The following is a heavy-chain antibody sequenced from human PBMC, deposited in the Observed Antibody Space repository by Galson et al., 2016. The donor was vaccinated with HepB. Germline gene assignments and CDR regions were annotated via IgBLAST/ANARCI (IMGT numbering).Heavy chain of an antibody. D-gene: IGHD1-26*01. CDR2: IYTSGST. Sequence: SETLSLTCSVSGGSITNYGWNWVRQSAGKGLEWIGRIYTSGSTNYNPSLNSRVTMSLDTSKNQFSLKLSSVTAADTAVYYCATGRGRVGAVDYWGQGTLVIVSS. V-gene: IGHV4-4*07. CDR1: GGSITNYG. J-gene: IGHJ4*02. CDR3: ATGRGRVGAVDY.